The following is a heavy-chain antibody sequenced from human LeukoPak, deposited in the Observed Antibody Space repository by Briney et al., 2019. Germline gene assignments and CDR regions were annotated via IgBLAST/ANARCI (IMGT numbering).Heavy chain of an antibody. V-gene: IGHV3-23*01. D-gene: IGHD3-9*01. CDR1: GFTFSSYA. CDR3: AKADYDILTGYSPYNWFDP. CDR2: ISGSGGST. Sequence: GGSLRLSCAASGFTFSSYAMSWVRQAPGKGLEWVSAISGSGGSTYYADSVKGRFTISRDDSKNTLYLQMNSLRAEDTAVYYCAKADYDILTGYSPYNWFDPWGQGTLVTVSS. J-gene: IGHJ5*02.